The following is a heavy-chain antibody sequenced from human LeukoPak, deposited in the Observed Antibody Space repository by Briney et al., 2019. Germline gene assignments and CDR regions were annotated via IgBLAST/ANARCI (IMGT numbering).Heavy chain of an antibody. CDR2: INWKTGNG. CDR1: GFTFSLYS. Sequence: PGGSLRLSCAVSGFTFSLYSMNWVRQAPGRGLEWVSGINWKTGNGIYADSVKGRFTISRDNAKNSLYLQMSSLRAEDTALYYCTRRAARWQFDLWGRGTLLTVSS. V-gene: IGHV3-9*01. D-gene: IGHD5-24*01. J-gene: IGHJ2*01. CDR3: TRRAARWQFDL.